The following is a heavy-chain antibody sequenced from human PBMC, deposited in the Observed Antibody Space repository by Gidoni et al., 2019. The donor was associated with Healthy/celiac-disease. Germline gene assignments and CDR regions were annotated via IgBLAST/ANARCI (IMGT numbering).Heavy chain of an antibody. CDR3: ATNGPGMGTSNLLRFLEWPIGDAFDI. Sequence: EVQLLESGGGLVQHGGSLRLSCAASGFTFRSYSMSMVRTAPGKGLEWVSVISGSGGSTYYADSVKGRFTISRDNSKNTLDLQMNSLRAEDTAVYYCATNGPGMGTSNLLRFLEWPIGDAFDIWGQGTMVTVSS. D-gene: IGHD3-3*01. J-gene: IGHJ3*02. V-gene: IGHV3-23*01. CDR2: ISGSGGST. CDR1: GFTFRSYS.